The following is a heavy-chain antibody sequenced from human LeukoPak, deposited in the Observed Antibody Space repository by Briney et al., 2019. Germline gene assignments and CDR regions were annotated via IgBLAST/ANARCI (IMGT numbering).Heavy chain of an antibody. D-gene: IGHD1-14*01. CDR3: AKDLPDRFRKFDY. CDR1: GFRFSTDV. Sequence: GGSLRLSSAASGFRFSTDVMSWVRQAPEKGLEWVSGITGSGDNTYHADSVKGRFTISRDNSNNMLYLHMNSLRAEDTGIYFCAKDLPDRFRKFDYWGQGTLVTVSS. J-gene: IGHJ4*02. V-gene: IGHV3-23*01. CDR2: ITGSGDNT.